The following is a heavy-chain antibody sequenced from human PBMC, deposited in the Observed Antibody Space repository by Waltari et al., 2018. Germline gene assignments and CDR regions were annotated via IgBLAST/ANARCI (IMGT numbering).Heavy chain of an antibody. Sequence: EVQLVQSGAEVKKPGATVKISCKVSGYPFSDYYMPWVQQAPGKGLEWMGLVDPKDGETIYAEKFQGRVTITADTSTDTAYMELNSLRSEDTAVYYCATGGQAMLIRYHYYYMDVWGKGTTVTVSS. CDR3: ATGGQAMLIRYHYYYMDV. CDR1: GYPFSDYY. V-gene: IGHV1-69-2*01. CDR2: VDPKDGET. D-gene: IGHD3-16*01. J-gene: IGHJ6*03.